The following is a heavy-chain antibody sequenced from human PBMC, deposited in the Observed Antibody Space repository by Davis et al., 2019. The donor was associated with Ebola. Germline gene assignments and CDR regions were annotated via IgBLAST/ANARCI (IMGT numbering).Heavy chain of an antibody. J-gene: IGHJ6*02. D-gene: IGHD4-17*01. Sequence: SDTLSLTCTVSGASISSYYWSWIRQPPGKGLEWIGYIYYSGSTNYNPSLKSRVTISVDTSKNQFSLKLSSVTAADTAVYYCARGVGERYYYGMDVWGQGTTVTVSS. CDR3: ARGVGERYYYGMDV. CDR1: GASISSYY. V-gene: IGHV4-59*12. CDR2: IYYSGST.